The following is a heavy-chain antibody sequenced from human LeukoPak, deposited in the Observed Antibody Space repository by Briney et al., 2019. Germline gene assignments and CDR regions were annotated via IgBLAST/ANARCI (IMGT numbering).Heavy chain of an antibody. CDR3: ARGIASITFGIDY. D-gene: IGHD2/OR15-2a*01. J-gene: IGHJ4*02. Sequence: GGSLRLSCAASGFPFSSYSMTWVRQAPGKGLEWVSSISSSSSYIYYADSVKGRFTISRDNAKTSLYLQMNSLRAEDTAVYYCARGIASITFGIDYWGQGTLVTVSS. CDR1: GFPFSSYS. V-gene: IGHV3-21*01. CDR2: ISSSSSYI.